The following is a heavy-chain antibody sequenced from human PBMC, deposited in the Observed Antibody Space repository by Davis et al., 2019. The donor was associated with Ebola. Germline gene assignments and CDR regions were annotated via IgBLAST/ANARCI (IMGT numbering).Heavy chain of an antibody. CDR3: ARRSLGYDSSGEFDY. V-gene: IGHV5-51*01. CDR1: GYSFTSYW. CDR2: IYPGDSDT. D-gene: IGHD3-22*01. Sequence: KVSCKGSGYSFTSYWIGWVRQMPGKGLEWMGIIYPGDSDTRYSPSFQGQVTISADKSISTAYLQWSSLKASDTAMYYCARRSLGYDSSGEFDYWGQGTLVTVSS. J-gene: IGHJ4*02.